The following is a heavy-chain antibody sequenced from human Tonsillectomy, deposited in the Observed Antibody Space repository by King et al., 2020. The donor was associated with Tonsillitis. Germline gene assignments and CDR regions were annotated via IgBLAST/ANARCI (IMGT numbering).Heavy chain of an antibody. CDR1: GYTFTNYW. J-gene: IGHJ5*02. CDR3: ARRLLPISNWFDP. V-gene: IGHV5-51*03. D-gene: IGHD2/OR15-2a*01. Sequence: VQLVESGAEVKKPGESLRISCEGSGYTFTNYWIGWVRQMPGKGLEWMGIIYPCDSDTRYSPSFQGQVTISVAKSINTASLQGSSPKASDTAMYYCARRLLPISNWFDPWGQGTLVTVSS. CDR2: IYPCDSDT.